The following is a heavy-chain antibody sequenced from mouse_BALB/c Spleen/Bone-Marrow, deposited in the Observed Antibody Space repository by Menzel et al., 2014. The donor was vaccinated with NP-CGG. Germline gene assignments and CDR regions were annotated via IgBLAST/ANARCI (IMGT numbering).Heavy chain of an antibody. Sequence: EVQLEESGAELVKPGASLKLSCAASGYTFSSYAMHWVRQTPEKRLEWVATISSGGSYTYYPQSVKGRFTITRDNSKNALYLQSSSLTSEDAAMYYCARVITCYFDFWGAGTTLTVSS. CDR3: ARVITCYFDF. V-gene: IGHV5-9-3*01. J-gene: IGHJ1*01. D-gene: IGHD2-4*01. CDR2: ISSGGSYT. CDR1: GYTFSSYA.